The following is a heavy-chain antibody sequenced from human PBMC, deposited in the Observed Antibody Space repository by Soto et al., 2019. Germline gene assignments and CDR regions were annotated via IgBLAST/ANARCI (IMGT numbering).Heavy chain of an antibody. CDR3: AREHIPGGYFDY. Sequence: SVKVSCKASGGTFSSYAISWERQAPGQGLEWMGGIIPIFGTANYAQKFQGRVTITADESTSTAYMELSSLRSEDTAVYYCAREHIPGGYFDYWGQGTLVTVSS. CDR1: GGTFSSYA. V-gene: IGHV1-69*13. J-gene: IGHJ4*02. CDR2: IIPIFGTA. D-gene: IGHD3-16*01.